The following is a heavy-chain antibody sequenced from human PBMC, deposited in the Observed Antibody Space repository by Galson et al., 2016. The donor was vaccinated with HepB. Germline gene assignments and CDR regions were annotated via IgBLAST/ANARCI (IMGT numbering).Heavy chain of an antibody. D-gene: IGHD3-22*01. CDR1: GFTFSSYW. CDR2: VSGSGDNT. V-gene: IGHV3-23*01. Sequence: SLRLSCAASGFTFSSYWMHWVRQAPGKGLEWVSAVSGSGDNTYYADSVKGRFTISRDNSRNTVYVQINSRRAEDTAIYYCTMISWSTSSGFGFWGQGTRVTVSS. J-gene: IGHJ4*02. CDR3: TMISWSTSSGFGF.